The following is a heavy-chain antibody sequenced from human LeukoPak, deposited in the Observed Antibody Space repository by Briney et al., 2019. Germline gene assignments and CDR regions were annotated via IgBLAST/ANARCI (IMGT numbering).Heavy chain of an antibody. CDR1: GFSFYNLA. J-gene: IGHJ4*02. V-gene: IGHV3-30*04. CDR2: ISHDGNSR. D-gene: IGHD2-15*01. Sequence: PGGSLRLSCATSGFSFYNLAFHWVRQAPGKGLEWVSLISHDGNSRKYADPVKGRFIVSRDNSKNTLYLQMNSLRSEDTAVYYCASDSAWNLHGGYLDHWGQGTLVSVSS. CDR3: ASDSAWNLHGGYLDH.